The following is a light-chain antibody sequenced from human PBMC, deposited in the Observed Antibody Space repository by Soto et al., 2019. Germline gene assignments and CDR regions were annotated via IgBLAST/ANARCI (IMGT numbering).Light chain of an antibody. CDR2: EGS. J-gene: IGLJ1*01. V-gene: IGLV2-23*01. CDR1: SSDVGSYNL. CDR3: CSYAGSSTQV. Sequence: QSALTQPASVSGSPGQSITISCTGTSSDVGSYNLVSWYQQHPGKAPKLMIYEGSKRPSGVSNRFSGSKSGNTASLTISGLQAEDEADYYCCSYAGSSTQVFGTGTQLTVL.